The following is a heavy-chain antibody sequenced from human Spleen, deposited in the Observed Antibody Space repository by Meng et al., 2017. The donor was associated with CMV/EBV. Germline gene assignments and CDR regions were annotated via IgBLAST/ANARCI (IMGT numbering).Heavy chain of an antibody. J-gene: IGHJ4*01. Sequence: VKLVQSGDEVKNPGASGKVSCKASGYTFTSYYMPWVRQAPGQGIEWMGIINPSGGSTSYAQKFQGRVTITRDTSASTAYMELSSLRSDDTSVYYWARALTGYYNFVYWGHGTLVTVSS. D-gene: IGHD3-9*01. CDR1: GYTFTSYY. CDR2: INPSGGST. CDR3: ARALTGYYNFVY. V-gene: IGHV1-46*01.